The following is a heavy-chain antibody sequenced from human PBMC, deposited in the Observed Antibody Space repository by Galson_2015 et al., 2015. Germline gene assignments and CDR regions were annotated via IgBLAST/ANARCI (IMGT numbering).Heavy chain of an antibody. D-gene: IGHD2-15*01. Sequence: SLRLSCAASGFTFSSYSMNWVRQAPGKGLEWVSSISSSSSYIYYADSVKGRFTISRDNAKNSLYLQMNSLRAEDTAVYYCARDLVTGRSALAAIYYWGQGTLVTVSS. CDR1: GFTFSSYS. CDR2: ISSSSSYI. J-gene: IGHJ4*02. CDR3: ARDLVTGRSALAAIYY. V-gene: IGHV3-21*01.